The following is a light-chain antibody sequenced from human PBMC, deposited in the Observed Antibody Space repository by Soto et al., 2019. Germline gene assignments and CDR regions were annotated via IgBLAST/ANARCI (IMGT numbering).Light chain of an antibody. J-gene: IGKJ3*01. CDR2: DAS. CDR3: QHYDNLPFT. Sequence: DIQMTQSPSSLSASVGARVTITCQASQDISNYLNWYQQKPGKAPKLLIYDASNLETGVPSRFSGSGSGTDFTFTISSLQPEDIATYYCQHYDNLPFTFGPGTKVDIK. V-gene: IGKV1-33*01. CDR1: QDISNY.